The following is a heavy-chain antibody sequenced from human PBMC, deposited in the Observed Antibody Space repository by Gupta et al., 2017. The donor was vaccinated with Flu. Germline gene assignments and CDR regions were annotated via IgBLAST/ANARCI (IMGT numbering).Heavy chain of an antibody. J-gene: IGHJ6*03. CDR2: LSSDESNN. Sequence: RQAPGKGLEWLAVLSSDESNNHYADPVKGRFTISRDNSKNPLYLQMTSLRPEDTAVYYGARDVGNSYFGYMDVWGKGTTVTVS. CDR3: ARDVGNSYFGYMDV. D-gene: IGHD1-7*01. V-gene: IGHV3-30*03.